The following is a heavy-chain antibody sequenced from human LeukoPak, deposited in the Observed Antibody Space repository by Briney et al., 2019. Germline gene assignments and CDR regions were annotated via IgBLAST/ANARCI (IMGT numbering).Heavy chain of an antibody. CDR2: IRYDGSNK. Sequence: PGGSLRLSCAASGFTFSSYGMHWVRQAPGKGLEWVAFIRYDGSNKYYADSVKGRFTISRDNSKNTLYLKMKSLRAEDMAVYYCVTIRSYYFDYWGQGTLVTVSS. D-gene: IGHD3-16*02. J-gene: IGHJ4*02. CDR1: GFTFSSYG. V-gene: IGHV3-30*02. CDR3: VTIRSYYFDY.